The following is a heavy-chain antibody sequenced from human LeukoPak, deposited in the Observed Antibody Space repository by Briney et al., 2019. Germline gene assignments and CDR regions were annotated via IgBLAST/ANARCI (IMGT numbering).Heavy chain of an antibody. CDR1: GYTFSNYW. CDR3: ARIISGSYYGLDY. J-gene: IGHJ4*02. CDR2: IYPADPET. Sequence: GESLKISFKVSGYTFSNYWIGWVRQMPGKGLEWVGIIYPADPETRYSPSFQGQVTMSVDKSINTAYLQWSSLKASDTAIFYCARIISGSYYGLDYWGQGTLVTVSS. V-gene: IGHV5-51*01. D-gene: IGHD1-26*01.